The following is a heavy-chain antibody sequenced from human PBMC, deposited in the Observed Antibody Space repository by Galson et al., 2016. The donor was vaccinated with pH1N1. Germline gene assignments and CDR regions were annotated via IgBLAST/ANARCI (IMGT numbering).Heavy chain of an antibody. CDR2: MSYVGNNK. CDR1: GFTFSDYA. V-gene: IGHV3-30*18. CDR3: AKLASYSTSAVASYFDS. Sequence: SLRLSCAASGFTFSDYAMHWVRQAPGKGLEWVAIMSYVGNNKYYADSVKGRFTISRDNSKNTLYLQMNSLTAEDTAVNYCAKLASYSTSAVASYFDSWGQRTLVSFSS. D-gene: IGHD6-6*01. J-gene: IGHJ4*02.